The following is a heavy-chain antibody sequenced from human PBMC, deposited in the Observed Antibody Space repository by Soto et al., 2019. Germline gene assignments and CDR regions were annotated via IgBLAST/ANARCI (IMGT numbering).Heavy chain of an antibody. CDR3: ARQGSSSYPDYYGMDV. CDR2: IYPGDSDT. Sequence: PGESLKISCKGSGYSFTSYWIGWVRQMPGKGLEWMGIIYPGDSDTRYSPSFQGQVTISADKSIGTAYLQWSSLKASDTAMYYCARQGSSSYPDYYGMDVWGQGTTVTVSS. CDR1: GYSFTSYW. V-gene: IGHV5-51*01. J-gene: IGHJ6*02. D-gene: IGHD6-6*01.